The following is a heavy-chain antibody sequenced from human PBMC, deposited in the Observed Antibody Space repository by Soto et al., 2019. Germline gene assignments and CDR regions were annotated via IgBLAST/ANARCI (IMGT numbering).Heavy chain of an antibody. Sequence: PGESLKISCKGSGYSFTSYWIAWVRQMPGKGLEWMGIIYPGDSDTTYSPSFQGQVTISADKSISTAYLQWSSLKASDTAMYYCARHGKDSSGWYLGFDYWGQGTLVTVS. CDR1: GYSFTSYW. V-gene: IGHV5-51*01. D-gene: IGHD6-19*01. CDR3: ARHGKDSSGWYLGFDY. J-gene: IGHJ4*02. CDR2: IYPGDSDT.